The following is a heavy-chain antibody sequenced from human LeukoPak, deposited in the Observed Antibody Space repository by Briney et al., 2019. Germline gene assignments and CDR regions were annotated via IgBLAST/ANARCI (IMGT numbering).Heavy chain of an antibody. Sequence: PGGSLRLSCAASGFTFSSYAMHWVRQAPGKGLEWVAVISYDGSNKYYADSVKGRFTISRDNSKNTLYLQMNSLRAEDTAVYYCARVLSWFGGSGSPTGPFDYWGQGTLVTVSS. CDR2: ISYDGSNK. D-gene: IGHD3-10*01. CDR3: ARVLSWFGGSGSPTGPFDY. J-gene: IGHJ4*02. V-gene: IGHV3-30*01. CDR1: GFTFSSYA.